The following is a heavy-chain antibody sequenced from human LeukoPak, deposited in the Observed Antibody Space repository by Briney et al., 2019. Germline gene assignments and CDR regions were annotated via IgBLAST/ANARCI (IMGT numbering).Heavy chain of an antibody. J-gene: IGHJ4*02. Sequence: GGSLRLSCAASGFTFSSYAMHWVRQAPGKGLEWVAVISYDGSNKYYADSVKGRFTISRDNSKNTLYLQMNSLRAEDTAVYYCARDRRKDYPFDYWGQGTLATVSS. CDR1: GFTFSSYA. V-gene: IGHV3-30-3*01. CDR2: ISYDGSNK. CDR3: ARDRRKDYPFDY. D-gene: IGHD3-16*01.